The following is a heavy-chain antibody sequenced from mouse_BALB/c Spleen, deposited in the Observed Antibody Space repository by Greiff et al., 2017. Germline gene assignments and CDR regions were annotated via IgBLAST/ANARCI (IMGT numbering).Heavy chain of an antibody. Sequence: LQQPGSELVRPGASVKLSCKASGYTFTSYWMHWVKQRHGQGLAWIGNIYPGSGSTNYDEKFKSKGTLTVDTSSSTAYMLLSSLTSEDSAVYYCTKASSTMIKAGYAMDYWGQGTSVTVSS. D-gene: IGHD2-4*01. V-gene: IGHV1S22*01. CDR3: TKASSTMIKAGYAMDY. J-gene: IGHJ4*01. CDR1: GYTFTSYW. CDR2: IYPGSGST.